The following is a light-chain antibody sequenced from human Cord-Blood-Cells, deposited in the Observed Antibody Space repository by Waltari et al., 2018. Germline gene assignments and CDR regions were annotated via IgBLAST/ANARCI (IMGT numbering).Light chain of an antibody. V-gene: IGLV1-44*01. CDR3: AAWDDSLNGQGV. J-gene: IGLJ3*02. CDR1: SSNIGSNT. Sequence: QSVLTQPPSASGTPGQRVTISCSGSSSNIGSNTVNWYQQLPGTAPKLLIYSNNQGPSGAPDRFSGSKSGTSASLAISGLQSEDEADYYCAAWDDSLNGQGVFGGGTKLTVL. CDR2: SNN.